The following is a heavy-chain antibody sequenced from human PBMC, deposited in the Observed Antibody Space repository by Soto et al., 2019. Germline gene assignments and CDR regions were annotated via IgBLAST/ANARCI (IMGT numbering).Heavy chain of an antibody. D-gene: IGHD2-2*01. CDR2: IIPISGTA. Sequence: QVQLVQSGAEVKKPGSSVKVSCKASGGTFSSYAISWVRQAPGLGLEWMGGIIPISGTANYAQKFQRRVTITADESTSTAYMELSSLRAEDTAVYYCARSQGSSTSLEIYYYYYYGMDVWGQGTTVTVSS. CDR1: GGTFSSYA. CDR3: ARSQGSSTSLEIYYYYYYGMDV. V-gene: IGHV1-69*01. J-gene: IGHJ6*02.